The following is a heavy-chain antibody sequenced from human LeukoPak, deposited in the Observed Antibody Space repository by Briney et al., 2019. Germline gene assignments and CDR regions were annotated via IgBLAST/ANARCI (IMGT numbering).Heavy chain of an antibody. CDR1: GGSISPSY. J-gene: IGHJ4*02. V-gene: IGHV4-59*01. D-gene: IGHD2-8*02. CDR3: ARSLVLDPMDFWGYYFDY. CDR2: ISYSGYI. Sequence: SETLSLTCTVSGGSISPSYWNWIRQPPGKGLEWIGYISYSGYINYNPSLESRVTISVDTSKNQFSLKLSYVTAADTAVYYCARSLVLDPMDFWGYYFDYWGQGALVAVSS.